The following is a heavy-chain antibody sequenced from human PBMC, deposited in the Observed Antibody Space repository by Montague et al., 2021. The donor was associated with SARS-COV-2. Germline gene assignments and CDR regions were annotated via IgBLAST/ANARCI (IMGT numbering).Heavy chain of an antibody. CDR1: GRPISSSNW. D-gene: IGHD3-10*01. CDR2: IYHSGST. J-gene: IGHJ4*02. CDR3: ARGDTFGERGY. Sequence: SESLSLTCAVSGRPISSSNWWRWVRQPPGKGLEWIGEIYHSGSTNYNPSLKSRVTISVDKSKNQFSLKLSSVTTADTAVYYCARGDTFGERGYWGQGTLVTVSS. V-gene: IGHV4-4*02.